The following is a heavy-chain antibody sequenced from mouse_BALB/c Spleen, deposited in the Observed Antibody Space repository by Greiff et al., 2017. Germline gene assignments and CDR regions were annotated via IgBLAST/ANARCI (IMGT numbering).Heavy chain of an antibody. CDR1: GYTFTSYV. D-gene: IGHD1-2*01. CDR3: ARETTATFYAMDY. CDR2: INPYNDGT. V-gene: IGHV1-14*01. Sequence: VQLQQSGPELVKPGASVKMSCKASGYTFTSYVMHWVKQKPGQGLEWIGYINPYNDGTKYNEKFKGKATLTSDKSSSTAYMELSSLTSEDSAVYYCARETTATFYAMDYWGQGTSVTVSS. J-gene: IGHJ4*01.